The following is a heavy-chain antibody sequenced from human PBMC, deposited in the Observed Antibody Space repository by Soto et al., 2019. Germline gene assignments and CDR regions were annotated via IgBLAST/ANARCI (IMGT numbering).Heavy chain of an antibody. Sequence: PSETLSLTCTVSGDSINSSAYYWGWIRQPPGKGLEWIANIYYSGTTYSNPSLRSRVTMSVDTSKNQLSLKLNSMTAADTAIYYCARVGGSGWNFDSWGQGILVTVSS. CDR3: ARVGGSGWNFDS. CDR2: IYYSGTT. CDR1: GDSINSSAYY. V-gene: IGHV4-39*07. D-gene: IGHD6-19*01. J-gene: IGHJ4*02.